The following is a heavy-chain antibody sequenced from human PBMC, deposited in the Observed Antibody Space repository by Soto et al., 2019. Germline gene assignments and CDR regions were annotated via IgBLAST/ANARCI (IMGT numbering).Heavy chain of an antibody. Sequence: SGPTLVNPTQTLTLTCIFSGFSLRTSGVGVGWIRQPPGKALEWLGFIYWNDDKRYSPSLKSSLTITKDTSKNQVVLTMTNMDPVDTATYYCAKSDSSGWYGWFDPRGQGTLVTVSS. J-gene: IGHJ5*02. CDR1: GFSLRTSGVG. V-gene: IGHV2-5*01. CDR3: AKSDSSGWYGWFDP. D-gene: IGHD6-19*01. CDR2: IYWNDDK.